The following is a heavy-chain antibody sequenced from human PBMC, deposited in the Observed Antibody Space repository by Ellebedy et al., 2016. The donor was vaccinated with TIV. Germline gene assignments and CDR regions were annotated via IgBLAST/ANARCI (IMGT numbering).Heavy chain of an antibody. CDR3: EREPPVGSGWSFGGMDV. V-gene: IGHV4-59*01. Sequence: SETLSLTCAVSHDSTGDFFWNWIRQPPGRGLEWIGFAHHSGQTGYKPSLKSRVTASVDTAKNQISLKLSSVTAADTAVYYCEREPPVGSGWSFGGMDVWGQGTTVTVSS. CDR1: HDSTGDFF. D-gene: IGHD6-19*01. CDR2: AHHSGQT. J-gene: IGHJ6*02.